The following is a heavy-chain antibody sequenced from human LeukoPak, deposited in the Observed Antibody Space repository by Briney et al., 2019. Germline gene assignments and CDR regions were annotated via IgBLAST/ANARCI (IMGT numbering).Heavy chain of an antibody. CDR3: ARDKGTSYLSSFDY. CDR2: ITSKTNSYAT. Sequence: GGSLRLSCAASGFTFSGSAVHWVRQASGKGLEWVGRITSKTNSYATAYAVSVKGRFTISRDDSKNTAYLQMSSLKTEDTAVYYCARDKGTSYLSSFDYWGQGTLVTVSS. V-gene: IGHV3-73*01. D-gene: IGHD6-6*01. CDR1: GFTFSGSA. J-gene: IGHJ4*02.